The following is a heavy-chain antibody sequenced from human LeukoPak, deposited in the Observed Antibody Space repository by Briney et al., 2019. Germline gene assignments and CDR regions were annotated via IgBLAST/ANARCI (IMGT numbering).Heavy chain of an antibody. CDR1: GYSISSGYY. CDR2: IYHSGST. Sequence: SETLSLTCTVSGYSISSGYYWGWIRQPPGKGLEWIGSIYHSGSTYYNPSLKSRVTISVDTSRNQFSLKLSSVTAADTAVYYCARAGSGSYYYYYMDVWGKGTTVTISS. CDR3: ARAGSGSYYYYYMDV. V-gene: IGHV4-38-2*02. D-gene: IGHD3-10*01. J-gene: IGHJ6*03.